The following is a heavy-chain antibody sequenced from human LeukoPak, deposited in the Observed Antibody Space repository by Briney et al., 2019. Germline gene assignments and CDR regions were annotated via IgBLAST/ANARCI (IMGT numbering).Heavy chain of an antibody. CDR3: ASGEGSSRFDS. CDR2: ISAYNGDT. J-gene: IGHJ4*02. CDR1: GYTFTSYG. Sequence: GATVKVSCKASGYTFTSYGISWVRQAPGQGLEWMGWISAYNGDTHYGQSLQGRVTMTTDTSASTAYMELRSLGPDDTAMYYCASGEGSSRFDSWGQGTLVIVSS. V-gene: IGHV1-18*01. D-gene: IGHD3-10*01.